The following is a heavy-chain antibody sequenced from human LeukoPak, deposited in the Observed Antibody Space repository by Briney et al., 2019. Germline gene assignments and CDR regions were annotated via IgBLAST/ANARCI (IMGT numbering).Heavy chain of an antibody. CDR3: ARDLITIFGVVIISYYYGMDV. J-gene: IGHJ6*02. V-gene: IGHV1-8*01. Sequence: ASVKVSCKASGYTFTSYDINWVRQATGQGLEWMGWMNPNSGNTGYAQKFQGRVTMTRNTSISTAYMELRSLRSDDTAVYYCARDLITIFGVVIISYYYGMDVWGQGTTVTVSS. CDR2: MNPNSGNT. D-gene: IGHD3-3*01. CDR1: GYTFTSYD.